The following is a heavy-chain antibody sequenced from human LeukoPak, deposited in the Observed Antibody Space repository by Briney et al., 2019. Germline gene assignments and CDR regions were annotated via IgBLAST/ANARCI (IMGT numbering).Heavy chain of an antibody. V-gene: IGHV4-39*07. J-gene: IGHJ4*02. Sequence: PSETLSLTCTVSGGSISSSSYYWGWIRQPPGKGLEWIGSIYYSGSTYYNPSLKSRVTISVDTSENQFSLKLSSVTAADTAVYYCASLQASYYYGSGSYYSADYFDYWGQGTLVTVSS. CDR1: GGSISSSSYY. CDR3: ASLQASYYYGSGSYYSADYFDY. CDR2: IYYSGST. D-gene: IGHD3-10*01.